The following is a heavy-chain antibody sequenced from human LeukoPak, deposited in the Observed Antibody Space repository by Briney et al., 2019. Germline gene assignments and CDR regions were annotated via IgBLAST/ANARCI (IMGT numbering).Heavy chain of an antibody. Sequence: GGSLRLSCAASGFTFDDYGMSWVRQAPGKGLEWVAGIDWNGGSTGYADSVKGRFTISRDNAKNSLYLQMNSLRAEDTALYYCAREPRYFDTYYYYYMDVWGEGTTVTVSS. V-gene: IGHV3-20*04. CDR1: GFTFDDYG. D-gene: IGHD3-9*01. CDR3: AREPRYFDTYYYYYMDV. J-gene: IGHJ6*03. CDR2: IDWNGGST.